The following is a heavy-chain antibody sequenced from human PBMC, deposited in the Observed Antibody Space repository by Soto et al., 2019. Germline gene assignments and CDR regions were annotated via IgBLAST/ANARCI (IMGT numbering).Heavy chain of an antibody. D-gene: IGHD6-19*01. Sequence: GGSLRRSCAAAAFTLSSYWINWVLQAPGKGLEWVANIKQDGSEKYYVDSVKGRFIISRDNAKNSLYLQMNSLRAEDTAVYYCARDADASGWYHYGMDVWGQGTMVTVSS. J-gene: IGHJ6*02. V-gene: IGHV3-7*01. CDR1: AFTLSSYW. CDR3: ARDADASGWYHYGMDV. CDR2: IKQDGSEK.